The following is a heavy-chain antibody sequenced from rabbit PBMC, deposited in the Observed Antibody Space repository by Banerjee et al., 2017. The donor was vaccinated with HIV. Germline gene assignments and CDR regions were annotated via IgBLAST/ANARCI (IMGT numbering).Heavy chain of an antibody. CDR1: GSDFSSNA. CDR3: ARDGYAGHGYPNL. V-gene: IGHV1S47*01. Sequence: QEQLVESGGGLVQPEGSLTLTCKASGSDFSSNAMCWVRQAPGKGLELIACIYSSNGDKWYASWVNGRFTISRSTSLNTVDLKMTSLTVADTATYFCARDGYAGHGYPNLWGQGTLVTVS. J-gene: IGHJ4*01. CDR2: IYSSNGDK. D-gene: IGHD6-1*01.